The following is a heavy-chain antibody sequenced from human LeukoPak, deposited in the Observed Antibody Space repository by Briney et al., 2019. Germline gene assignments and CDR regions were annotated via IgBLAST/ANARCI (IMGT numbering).Heavy chain of an antibody. D-gene: IGHD3-10*01. CDR2: IGTAGDT. J-gene: IGHJ5*02. Sequence: PGGSLRLSCAASGFTFSSYDMHWVRQATGKGLEWVSAIGTAGDTYYPGSVKGRFTISRENAKNSLYLQMNSLRAGDTAVYYCARAVSYYVSGRDNWFDPWGQGTLVTVSS. CDR1: GFTFSSYD. V-gene: IGHV3-13*01. CDR3: ARAVSYYVSGRDNWFDP.